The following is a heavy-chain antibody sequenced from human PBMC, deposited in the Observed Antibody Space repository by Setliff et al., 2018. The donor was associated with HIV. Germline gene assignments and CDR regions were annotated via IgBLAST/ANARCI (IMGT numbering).Heavy chain of an antibody. CDR1: GGSISSSSYF. Sequence: SETLSLTCTVSGGSISSSSYFWGWIRQPPGKGLEWIGSIYYSGSTYYNPSLKSRLTISVDTSKNQFSLKLSSVTAADTAVYYCTRRFEQWLAFDYWGQGTLVTVSS. J-gene: IGHJ4*02. V-gene: IGHV4-39*01. CDR3: TRRFEQWLAFDY. CDR2: IYYSGST. D-gene: IGHD6-19*01.